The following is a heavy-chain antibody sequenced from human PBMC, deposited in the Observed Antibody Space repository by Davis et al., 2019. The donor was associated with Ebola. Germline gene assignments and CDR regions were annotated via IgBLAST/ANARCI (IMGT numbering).Heavy chain of an antibody. D-gene: IGHD5-18*01. CDR2: INHSGST. CDR1: GGSFSGYY. V-gene: IGHV4-34*01. CDR3: ARGYSYGSRIFDY. Sequence: SQTLSLTCAVYGGSFSGYYWSWIRQPPGKGLEWIGEINHSGSTNYNPSLKSRVTISVDTSKNQFSLKLSSVTAADTAVYYCARGYSYGSRIFDYWSQGTLVTVSS. J-gene: IGHJ4*02.